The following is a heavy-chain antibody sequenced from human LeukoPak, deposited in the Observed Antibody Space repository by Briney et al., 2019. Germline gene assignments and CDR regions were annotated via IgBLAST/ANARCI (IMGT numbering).Heavy chain of an antibody. J-gene: IGHJ3*02. CDR2: ISYDGSNK. D-gene: IGHD2-2*03. V-gene: IGHV3-30-3*01. Sequence: GGSLRLSCAASGFTFSSYSMHWVRQAPGKGLEWVAVISYDGSNKYYADSVKGRFTISRDNSKNTLYLQMNSLRAEDTAVYYCARDRMDIVVIPAATTDINARDAFDIWGQGTMVTVSS. CDR3: ARDRMDIVVIPAATTDINARDAFDI. CDR1: GFTFSSYS.